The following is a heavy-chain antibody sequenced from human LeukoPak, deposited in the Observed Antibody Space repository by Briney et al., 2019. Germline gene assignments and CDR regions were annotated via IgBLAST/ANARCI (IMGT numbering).Heavy chain of an antibody. CDR3: AKEKNDYSDYSSMDV. V-gene: IGHV3-30*02. CDR1: GFTFSNYG. D-gene: IGHD4-11*01. J-gene: IGHJ6*03. Sequence: GGSLIPACAASGFTFSNYGMHWVRQAPGKGLEWVVFIRYDGSNKYCADSVKGRFTVSRDNTKNTLYLQMNSLRAEDTAAYYCAKEKNDYSDYSSMDVWGKGKMVTVSS. CDR2: IRYDGSNK.